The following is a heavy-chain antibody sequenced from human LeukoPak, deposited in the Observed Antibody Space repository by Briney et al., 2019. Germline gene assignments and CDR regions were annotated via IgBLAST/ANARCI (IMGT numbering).Heavy chain of an antibody. CDR1: GYTFTSYA. CDR3: TAVAAATRSRGAFDI. CDR2: INTNTGNP. D-gene: IGHD2-15*01. Sequence: GASVKVSCKASGYTFTSYAMNWVRQAPGQGLEWMGWINTNTGNPTYAQGFTGRFVFSLDTSVSTAYLQISSLKAEDTAVYYCTAVAAATRSRGAFDIWGQGTMVTVSS. J-gene: IGHJ3*02. V-gene: IGHV7-4-1*02.